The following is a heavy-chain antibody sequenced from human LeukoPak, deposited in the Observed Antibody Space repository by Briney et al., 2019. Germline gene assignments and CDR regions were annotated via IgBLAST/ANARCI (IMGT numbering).Heavy chain of an antibody. CDR2: INPNSGGT. Sequence: ASVKVSCKASGYTFTGYYMHWVRQAPGQGLEWMGWINPNSGGTNYAQKFQGRVTMTRDTSISTAYMELSRLRSDDTAVYYCAREHPIVGVSDYWGQGTLVTVSS. CDR3: AREHPIVGVSDY. V-gene: IGHV1-2*02. CDR1: GYTFTGYY. D-gene: IGHD1-26*01. J-gene: IGHJ4*02.